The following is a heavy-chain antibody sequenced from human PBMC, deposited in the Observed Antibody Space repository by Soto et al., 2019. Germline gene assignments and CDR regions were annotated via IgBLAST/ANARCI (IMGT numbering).Heavy chain of an antibody. CDR1: GDTVSSNSVA. V-gene: IGHV6-1*01. Sequence: PSQTLSLTCVCSGDTVSSNSVAWNWVRRSPSRGLEWLGRTYYRSRWYSDYAVSVRSRIDINADTSKNQVSLQLNSVTPEDTAVYYCARSEEDSDYYYYGMDVWGQGTTVTVSS. J-gene: IGHJ6*02. CDR3: ARSEEDSDYYYYGMDV. CDR2: TYYRSRWYS. D-gene: IGHD2-15*01.